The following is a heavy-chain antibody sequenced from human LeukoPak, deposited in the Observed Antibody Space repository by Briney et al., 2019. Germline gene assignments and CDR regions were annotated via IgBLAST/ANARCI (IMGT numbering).Heavy chain of an antibody. V-gene: IGHV4-39*07. CDR1: GGSISSRSYY. CDR3: ARDKAVDAAPPQWFDP. J-gene: IGHJ5*02. Sequence: SETLSLTCTVSGGSISSRSYYWGRIRQPPGKGLEWIGSIYYSGSTYYNPSLKSRVTISVDTSKNQFSLKLSSVTAADTAVYYCARDKAVDAAPPQWFDPWGQGTLVTVSS. D-gene: IGHD6-13*01. CDR2: IYYSGST.